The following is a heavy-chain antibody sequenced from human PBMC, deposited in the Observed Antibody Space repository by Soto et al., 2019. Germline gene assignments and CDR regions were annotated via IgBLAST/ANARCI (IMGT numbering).Heavy chain of an antibody. CDR1: YGSIRSYY. CDR2: IYYRGST. J-gene: IGHJ6*02. CDR3: ARENYGMDV. Sequence: NPSETLSLTCTVSYGSIRSYYWSWIRQPPGKGLEWIGYIYYRGSTNYSPSLRSRVTISVDTSKNHFSLKLSSVTASDTAVYYCARENYGMDVWGQGTTVTVSS. V-gene: IGHV4-59*01.